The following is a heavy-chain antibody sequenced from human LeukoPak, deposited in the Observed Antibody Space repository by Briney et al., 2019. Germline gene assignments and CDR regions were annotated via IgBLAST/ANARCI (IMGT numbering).Heavy chain of an antibody. CDR1: GFTFSTYA. V-gene: IGHV3-21*01. D-gene: IGHD3-16*01. CDR3: ARSGGGMDDY. J-gene: IGHJ4*02. CDR2: ISSSGNYI. Sequence: GGSLRLSCAASGFTFSTYALSWVRQAPGKGLEWVSSISSSGNYIYYADSVKGRFTISRDNAKNSLYLQMNSLRAEDTAVDYCARSGGGMDDYWGQGTLVTVSS.